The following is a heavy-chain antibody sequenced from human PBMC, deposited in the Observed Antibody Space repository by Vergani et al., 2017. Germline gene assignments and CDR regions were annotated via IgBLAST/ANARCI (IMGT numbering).Heavy chain of an antibody. V-gene: IGHV3-33*01. J-gene: IGHJ3*02. Sequence: QVQLVESGGGVVQPGRSLRLSCAASGFTFSSYGMHWVRQAPGKGLEWVAVIWYDGSNKYYADSVKGRFTISRDNSKNTLYLQMNSLRAEDTAVYYCAIMSMVRGVMGDAFDIWGQGTMVTVAS. CDR2: IWYDGSNK. CDR1: GFTFSSYG. D-gene: IGHD3-10*01. CDR3: AIMSMVRGVMGDAFDI.